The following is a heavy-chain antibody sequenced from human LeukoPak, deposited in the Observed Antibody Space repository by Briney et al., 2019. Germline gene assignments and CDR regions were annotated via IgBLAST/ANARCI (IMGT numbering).Heavy chain of an antibody. Sequence: GGSLRLSCAASGFTFTNAWMSWVRQAPGKGLEWVGRIKSNTDGGSTDYAVPVKGRFTISRDNSKNTLYLQMNSLRDDDTAVYYCATQRSHCSTVSCYVDYWGQGTLVTVSS. D-gene: IGHD2-2*01. CDR3: ATQRSHCSTVSCYVDY. CDR2: IKSNTDGGST. J-gene: IGHJ4*02. CDR1: GFTFTNAW. V-gene: IGHV3-15*01.